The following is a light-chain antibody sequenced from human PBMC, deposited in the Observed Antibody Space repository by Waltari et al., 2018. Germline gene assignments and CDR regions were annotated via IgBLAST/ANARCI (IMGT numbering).Light chain of an antibody. V-gene: IGKV1-33*01. J-gene: IGKJ2*01. CDR1: QDITNY. CDR3: QQSDGLPRT. CDR2: DAS. Sequence: DIQMTQFPSSLSASVGDRVTIACHASQDITNYLNWYQQTIGIAPKLLIYDASNLETGVSSRFSGSGSGTNFTFVISSLQPEDIATYYCQQSDGLPRTFGQGTQVEIK.